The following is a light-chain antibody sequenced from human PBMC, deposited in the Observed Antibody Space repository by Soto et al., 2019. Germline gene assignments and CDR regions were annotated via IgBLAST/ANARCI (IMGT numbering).Light chain of an antibody. J-gene: IGKJ4*01. CDR2: GAS. CDR1: QSVSSN. Sequence: EIVMTQSPATLSVSPGVGATLSCRASQSVSSNLAWYQQKPGQPPRLLIYGASTRATGIPARFSGSGSETEFTLTISSLQSEDFAVYYCQQYNNWPLTFGGGTKVDIK. CDR3: QQYNNWPLT. V-gene: IGKV3D-15*01.